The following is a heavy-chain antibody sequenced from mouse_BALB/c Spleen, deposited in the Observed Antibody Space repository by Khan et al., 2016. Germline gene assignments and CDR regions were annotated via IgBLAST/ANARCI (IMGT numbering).Heavy chain of an antibody. CDR2: INTNTGEP. Sequence: QIQLVQSGPELKKPGETVKISCKASGYTFTKYGMNWVKQAPGKGLKWMGWINTNTGEPTYAEEFKGHFDFSLETSASTAYLHINNLKNEDTATYFCAEDYYGSNWFAYWGQGTLVTVSA. J-gene: IGHJ3*01. D-gene: IGHD1-1*01. CDR1: GYTFTKYG. CDR3: AEDYYGSNWFAY. V-gene: IGHV9-3*02.